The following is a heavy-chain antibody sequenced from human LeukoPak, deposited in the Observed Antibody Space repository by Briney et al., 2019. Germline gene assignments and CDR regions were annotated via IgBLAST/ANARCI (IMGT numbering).Heavy chain of an antibody. CDR1: GFTFSGYE. V-gene: IGHV3-48*03. D-gene: IGHD3-10*01. J-gene: IGHJ4*02. CDR3: AREQTSGEFDS. Sequence: GGSLRLSCEVSGFTFSGYEMNWVRQAPGKGLEWLSYISGGGETIYYTDSVRGRFTVSRDNAKNSLFLQMNSLRAEDSGVYYCAREQTSGEFDSWGQGTLVTVSS. CDR2: ISGGGETI.